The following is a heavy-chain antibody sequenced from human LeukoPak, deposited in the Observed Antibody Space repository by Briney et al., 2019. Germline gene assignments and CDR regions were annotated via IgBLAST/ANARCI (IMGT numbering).Heavy chain of an antibody. CDR2: IYYSGST. J-gene: IGHJ3*02. CDR3: ARDTYYYDSSGYYVHDAFDN. V-gene: IGHV4-59*01. CDR1: GGSISSYY. Sequence: SETLSLTCTVSGGSISSYYWSWIRQPPGKGLEWIGYIYYSGSTNYNPSLKSRVTISVDTSKNQFSLKLSSVTAADTAVYYCARDTYYYDSSGYYVHDAFDNWGQGTMVTVSS. D-gene: IGHD3-22*01.